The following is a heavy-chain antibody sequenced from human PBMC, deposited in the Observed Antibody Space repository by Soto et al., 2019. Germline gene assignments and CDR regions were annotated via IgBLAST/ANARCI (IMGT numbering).Heavy chain of an antibody. D-gene: IGHD2-2*01. J-gene: IGHJ6*02. V-gene: IGHV1-3*01. CDR1: GYTFTSCA. Sequence: ASVKVTCKASGYTFTSCAMRWVRQAPGQRLEWMGWINAGNGNTKYSQKFQGRVTITRDTSASTAYMELSSLRSEDTAVYYCARVFRDIVVVPAFHYYYGMDVWGQGTTVTVSS. CDR3: ARVFRDIVVVPAFHYYYGMDV. CDR2: INAGNGNT.